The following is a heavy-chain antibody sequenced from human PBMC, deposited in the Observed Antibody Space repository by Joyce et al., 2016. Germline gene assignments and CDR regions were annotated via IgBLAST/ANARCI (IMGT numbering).Heavy chain of an antibody. CDR1: GGSFNRYT. J-gene: IGHJ4*02. D-gene: IGHD1-7*01. CDR2: IIPLSGTS. V-gene: IGHV1-69*01. CDR3: ARGGGAPGTAARLDY. Sequence: QVQLVQSGAEVKKHGSSVKVSCKPSGGSFNRYTMNWVRQAPGQGLEWMGGIIPLSGTSNCAQKFQDRVTFTADGLTSTVYMELFSLRSDDAAVYFCARGGGAPGTAARLDYWGQGTLVIVSS.